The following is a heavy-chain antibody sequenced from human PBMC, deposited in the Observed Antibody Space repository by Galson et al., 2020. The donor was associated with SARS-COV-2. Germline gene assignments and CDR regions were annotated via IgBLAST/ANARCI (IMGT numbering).Heavy chain of an antibody. CDR1: GYTFTSYY. CDR2: INPSDGTT. CDR3: ARRERISLVLGMLGTFDI. Sequence: ASVKVSCKASGYTFTSYYMHWVRQAPGQGLQWMGIINPSDGTTTYAQKFQGRVTMTRDTSTSTVNMELSSLRSEDTAVYYCARRERISLVLGMLGTFDIWEQGAFVTVSS. V-gene: IGHV1-46*01. J-gene: IGHJ3*02. D-gene: IGHD3-10*01.